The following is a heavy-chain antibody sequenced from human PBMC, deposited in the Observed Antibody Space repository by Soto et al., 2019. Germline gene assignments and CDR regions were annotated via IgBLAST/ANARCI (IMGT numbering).Heavy chain of an antibody. J-gene: IGHJ5*02. D-gene: IGHD6-19*01. CDR1: GGSVSSGSYY. CDR3: ARVVVAGTWWFDP. CDR2: IYYSGST. V-gene: IGHV4-61*01. Sequence: PEETLSLTCTVSGGSVSSGSYYWSWIRQPPGKGLEWIGYIYYSGSTNYNPSLKSRVTISVDTSKNQFSLKLSSVTAADTAVYYCARVVVAGTWWFDPWGQGTLVTVSS.